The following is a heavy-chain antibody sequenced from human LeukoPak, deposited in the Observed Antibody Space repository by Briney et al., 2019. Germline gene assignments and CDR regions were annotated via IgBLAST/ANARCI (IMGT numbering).Heavy chain of an antibody. CDR3: AREFYDFWSVSYMDV. D-gene: IGHD3-3*01. CDR1: GGSISSYY. CDR2: IYYSGST. J-gene: IGHJ6*03. V-gene: IGHV4-59*01. Sequence: SETLSLTCTVSGGSISSYYWSWIRQPPGKGLEWIGYIYYSGSTNYSPSLKSRVTISVDTSKNQFSLKLSSVTAADTAVYYCAREFYDFWSVSYMDVWGKGTTVTVSS.